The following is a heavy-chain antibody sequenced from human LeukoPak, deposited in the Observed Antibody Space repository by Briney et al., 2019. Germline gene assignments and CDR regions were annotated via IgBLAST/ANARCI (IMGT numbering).Heavy chain of an antibody. D-gene: IGHD4-17*01. J-gene: IGHJ4*02. CDR1: GGSISSYY. CDR2: IYYSGST. Sequence: PSETLSLTCTVSGGSISSYYWSWIRQPPGKGLEWIGYIYYSGSTNYNPSLKSRVTISVDTSKNQFSLKLSSVTAADTAVYYCARLPLYGDYGGGCWGQGTLVTVSS. V-gene: IGHV4-59*08. CDR3: ARLPLYGDYGGGC.